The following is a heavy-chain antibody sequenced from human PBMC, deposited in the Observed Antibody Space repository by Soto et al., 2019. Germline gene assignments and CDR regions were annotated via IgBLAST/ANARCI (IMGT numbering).Heavy chain of an antibody. Sequence: EVQLVQSGAEVKKPGESLKISCKGSGYSFTGYWIGWVRQMPGKGLEWMGIIYPGDSDTRYSPSFQGQVTISVDTSIGAAYLQWSSLKASDTAMYYCARLGNRRREYYYGMDVWGQGTTVTVSS. CDR3: ARLGNRRREYYYGMDV. CDR2: IYPGDSDT. V-gene: IGHV5-51*01. J-gene: IGHJ6*02. CDR1: GYSFTGYW.